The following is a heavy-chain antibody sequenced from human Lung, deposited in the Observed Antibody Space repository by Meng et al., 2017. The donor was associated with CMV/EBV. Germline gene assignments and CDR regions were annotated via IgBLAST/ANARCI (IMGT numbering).Heavy chain of an antibody. CDR2: IKPTTEHETI. CDR1: GFTISNAK. CDR3: TTVNWNYYDY. V-gene: IGHV3-15*01. Sequence: GGSLRLXXAGSGFTISNAKISWVLQAPGKGLEWVARIKPTTEHETIDYAAPVEGRFTISRDDSRNTVYLQMNSLKSEDTAVYFCTTVNWNYYDYWGQGPVVTVSS. D-gene: IGHD1-1*01. J-gene: IGHJ4*02.